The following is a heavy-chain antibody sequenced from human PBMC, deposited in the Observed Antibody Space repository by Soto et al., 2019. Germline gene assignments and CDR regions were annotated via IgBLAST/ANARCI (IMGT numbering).Heavy chain of an antibody. V-gene: IGHV1-69*01. J-gene: IGHJ6*02. CDR1: GDTFKNCV. Sequence: QVQVVQSGVEVRRPGSSVKVSCKASGDTFKNCVISWVRQAPGQGLEGMGGIIRLFGTTDFAQRFKGRLTIKTDESTTTAYMELSRLRSEDTATYYCAAELGFGKLSVVWGQGTTVIVSS. D-gene: IGHD3-10*01. CDR2: IIRLFGTT. CDR3: AAELGFGKLSVV.